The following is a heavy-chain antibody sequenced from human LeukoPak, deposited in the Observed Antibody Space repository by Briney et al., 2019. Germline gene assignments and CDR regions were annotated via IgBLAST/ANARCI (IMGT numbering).Heavy chain of an antibody. D-gene: IGHD6-19*01. V-gene: IGHV4-34*01. CDR1: GGSFSGYY. Sequence: SETLSLTCAVYGGSFSGYYWSWIRQPPGKGLEWIGEINHSGSTNYNPSLKSRVTISVDTSKNQFSLKLSSVTAADTAVYYCARVPYSSGWPYFDYWGQGTLVTVSS. J-gene: IGHJ4*02. CDR3: ARVPYSSGWPYFDY. CDR2: INHSGST.